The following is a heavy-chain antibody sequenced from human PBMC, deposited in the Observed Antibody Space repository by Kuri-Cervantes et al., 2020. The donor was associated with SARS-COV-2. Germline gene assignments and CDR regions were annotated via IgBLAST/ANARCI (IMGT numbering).Heavy chain of an antibody. D-gene: IGHD6-6*01. CDR3: AREYDQKCSSYGY. Sequence: ASVKVSCKAPETTFPNYDINWVRQAAGQGLEWMGWMNPNSGNTGYAQKFQGRVTMTRNTSISTAYMELSSLRSQDTAVYYCAREYDQKCSSYGYWGQGTLVTVSS. V-gene: IGHV1-8*01. CDR1: ETTFPNYD. CDR2: MNPNSGNT. J-gene: IGHJ4*02.